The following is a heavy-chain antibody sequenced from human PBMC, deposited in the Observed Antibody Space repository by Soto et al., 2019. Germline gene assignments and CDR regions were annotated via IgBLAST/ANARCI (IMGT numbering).Heavy chain of an antibody. Sequence: QVQLQQWGAGLLKPSETLSLTCAVYGGSFSGYYWSWIRQPPEKGLEWIGEINHSGSTNYNPSLKSRVTISVDTSKNQFSLKLSSVTAADTAVYYCARVSRWYLAFDYWGQGTLVTVSS. CDR2: INHSGST. J-gene: IGHJ4*02. V-gene: IGHV4-34*01. D-gene: IGHD2-15*01. CDR3: ARVSRWYLAFDY. CDR1: GGSFSGYY.